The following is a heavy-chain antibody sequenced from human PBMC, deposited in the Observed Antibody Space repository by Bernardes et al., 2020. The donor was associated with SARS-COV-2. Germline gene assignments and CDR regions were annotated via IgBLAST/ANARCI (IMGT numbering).Heavy chain of an antibody. J-gene: IGHJ4*02. CDR2: FYYTGST. Sequence: SDSLSLTSTVPGGSISAYYWSLFRQPPGKGLEWIGYFYYTGSTNYNPSLQSRVTISVDTSKNQFSLKLSSVTAADTAVYYCARGFDYWGQGILVTVPP. V-gene: IGHV4-59*01. CDR3: ARGFDY. CDR1: GGSISAYY.